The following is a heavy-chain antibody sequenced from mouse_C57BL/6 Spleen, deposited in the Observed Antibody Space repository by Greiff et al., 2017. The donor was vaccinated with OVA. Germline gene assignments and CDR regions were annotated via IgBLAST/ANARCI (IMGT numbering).Heavy chain of an antibody. CDR2: INPNNGGT. J-gene: IGHJ2*01. Sequence: VQLQQSGPELVKPGASVKISCKASGYTFTDYYMNWVKQSHGKSLEWIGDINPNNGGTSYNQKFKGKATLTVDKSSSTAYMELRSRTSEVSAVYYCARGGHGDYWGQGTTLTVSS. CDR1: GYTFTDYY. CDR3: ARGGHGDY. V-gene: IGHV1-26*01.